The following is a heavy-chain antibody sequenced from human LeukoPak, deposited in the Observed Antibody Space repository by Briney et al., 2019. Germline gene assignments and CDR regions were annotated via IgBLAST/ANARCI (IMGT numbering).Heavy chain of an antibody. J-gene: IGHJ4*02. Sequence: ASVKVSCKASGYTFTSYGISWVRQAPGQGLEWMGWISAYNGNTNYAQKLQGRVTMTTDTSTSTAYMELRSLRSDDTAVYYCASTLLVFSSSGYLNWGQRTLVTVSS. D-gene: IGHD3-3*01. V-gene: IGHV1-18*01. CDR1: GYTFTSYG. CDR3: ASTLLVFSSSGYLN. CDR2: ISAYNGNT.